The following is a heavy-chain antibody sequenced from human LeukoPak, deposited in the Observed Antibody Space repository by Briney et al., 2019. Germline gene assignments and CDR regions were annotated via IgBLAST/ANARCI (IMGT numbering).Heavy chain of an antibody. D-gene: IGHD4-17*01. CDR2: INPNSGGT. CDR1: GYTFTGYY. CDR3: ARAETTVTTFDY. J-gene: IGHJ4*02. Sequence: ASVKVSCKASGYTFTGYYMHWVRQAPGQGLEWMGWINPNSGGTNYAQKFQGRVTMTRDTSISTAYMELSRLRSDDTAVYYCARAETTVTTFDYWGQGTLVTASS. V-gene: IGHV1-2*02.